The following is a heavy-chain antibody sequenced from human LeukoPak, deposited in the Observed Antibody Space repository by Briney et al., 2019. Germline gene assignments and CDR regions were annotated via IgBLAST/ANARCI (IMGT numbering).Heavy chain of an antibody. CDR2: ISSSGRAI. CDR3: ARRPRWAHLDY. J-gene: IGHJ4*02. Sequence: SGGSLRLSCAGSGFTFSSYEMNWVRQAPGKGLEWVSYISSSGRAIYYADSVKGRFTVSRDNAKNSLYLRMNSLRAEDTAVYYCARRPRWAHLDYWGQGTLVTVSS. D-gene: IGHD4-23*01. V-gene: IGHV3-48*03. CDR1: GFTFSSYE.